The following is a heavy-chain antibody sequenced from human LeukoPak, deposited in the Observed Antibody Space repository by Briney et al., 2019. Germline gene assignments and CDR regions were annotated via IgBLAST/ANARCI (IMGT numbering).Heavy chain of an antibody. CDR1: GFTFSSYG. CDR2: ISYDGSNK. J-gene: IGHJ4*02. CDR3: AQAYGSGSYTFDY. Sequence: GGSLRLSCAASGFTFSSYGMHWVRQAPGKGLEWVAVISYDGSNKYYADSVKGRFTISRDNSKNTLYLQMNSLRAEDTAVYYCAQAYGSGSYTFDYWGQGTLVTVSS. V-gene: IGHV3-30*18. D-gene: IGHD3-10*01.